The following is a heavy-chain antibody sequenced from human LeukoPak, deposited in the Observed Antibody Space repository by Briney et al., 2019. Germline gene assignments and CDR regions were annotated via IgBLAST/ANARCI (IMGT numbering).Heavy chain of an antibody. CDR3: ARHGGHYDSSGYYFFKRDWYFDL. V-gene: IGHV4-59*01. J-gene: IGHJ2*01. D-gene: IGHD3-22*01. CDR1: GGSISSYY. Sequence: SETLSLTCTVSGGSISSYYWSWIRQPPGKGLEWIGYIYYSGSTNYNPSLKSRVTISVDTSKNQFSLKLSSVTAADTAVYYCARHGGHYDSSGYYFFKRDWYFDLWGRGTLVTVSS. CDR2: IYYSGST.